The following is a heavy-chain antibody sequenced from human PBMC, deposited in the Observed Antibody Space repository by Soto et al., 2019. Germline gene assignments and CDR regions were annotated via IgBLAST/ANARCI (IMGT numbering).Heavy chain of an antibody. Sequence: GPTLVNPTQTLTLTCTFSGFSLSTSVMCVSWIRQPPGKALEWLALIDWDDDKYYSTSLKTRLTISKDTSKNQVVLTMTNMDPVDTAMYYCARTPYYTPYYYYGMDVWGQGTTVTVSS. V-gene: IGHV2-70*01. J-gene: IGHJ6*02. D-gene: IGHD1-26*01. CDR3: ARTPYYTPYYYYGMDV. CDR2: IDWDDDK. CDR1: GFSLSTSVMC.